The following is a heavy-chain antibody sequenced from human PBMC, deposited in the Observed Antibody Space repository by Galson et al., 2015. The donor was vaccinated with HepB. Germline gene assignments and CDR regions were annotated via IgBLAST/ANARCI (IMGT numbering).Heavy chain of an antibody. V-gene: IGHV1-2*02. CDR3: ARDQERQWLAQRNDAFDI. Sequence: SVKVSCKASGYTFTGYYMHWVRQAPGQGLEWMGWINPNSGGTNYAQKFQGRVTMTRDTSISTAYMELSRLRSDDTAVYYCARDQERQWLAQRNDAFDIWGQGTMVTVSS. J-gene: IGHJ3*02. D-gene: IGHD6-19*01. CDR2: INPNSGGT. CDR1: GYTFTGYY.